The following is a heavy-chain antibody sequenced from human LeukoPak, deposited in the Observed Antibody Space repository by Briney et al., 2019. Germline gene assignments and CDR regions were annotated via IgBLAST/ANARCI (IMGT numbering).Heavy chain of an antibody. J-gene: IGHJ4*02. CDR3: ARAGNDYGDYLDY. D-gene: IGHD4-17*01. Sequence: SETLSLTCTVSGYSISSGYYWGWIRQPPGKGLEWIGSIYHSGSTYYNPSLKSRVTISVDTSKNQFSLKLSSVTAADMAVYYCARAGNDYGDYLDYWGQGTLVTVSS. CDR1: GYSISSGYY. CDR2: IYHSGST. V-gene: IGHV4-38-2*02.